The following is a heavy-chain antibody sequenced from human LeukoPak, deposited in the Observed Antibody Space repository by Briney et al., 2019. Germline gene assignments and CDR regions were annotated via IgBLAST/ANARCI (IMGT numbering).Heavy chain of an antibody. Sequence: SETLSLTCAVSGGSIDGYYWSWIRQPPGRGLEWIGYIYSSGSTNYNPSLRSRVTISVDMSKNQFSLKLSSVTAADTAVYYCARHAEYSSSWYPPVYWGQGTLVTVSS. J-gene: IGHJ4*02. CDR2: IYSSGST. V-gene: IGHV4-59*08. D-gene: IGHD6-13*01. CDR3: ARHAEYSSSWYPPVY. CDR1: GGSIDGYY.